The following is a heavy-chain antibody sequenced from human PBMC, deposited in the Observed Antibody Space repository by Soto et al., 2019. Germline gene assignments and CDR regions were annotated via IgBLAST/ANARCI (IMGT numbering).Heavy chain of an antibody. J-gene: IGHJ2*01. CDR1: GGSFSGYY. D-gene: IGHD3-9*01. Sequence: QVQLQQWGAGPLRPLETLSLTCGVSGGSFSGYYWAWIRQSPGKGLAWIGEINDRGSINYNPSLKSRISISVDTSKNHYSLNLRSVTAADTAVYYCARESHDILTGAPWVWYFELWGRGTLVTVSS. V-gene: IGHV4-34*01. CDR3: ARESHDILTGAPWVWYFEL. CDR2: INDRGSI.